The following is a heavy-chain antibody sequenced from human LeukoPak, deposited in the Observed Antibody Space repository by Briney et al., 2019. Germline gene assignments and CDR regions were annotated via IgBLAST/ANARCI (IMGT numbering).Heavy chain of an antibody. CDR2: INPNSGGT. Sequence: GASVRVSCKASGYTFTDYYMHWVRQAPGQGLEWMGWINPNSGGTNYAQKFQGRVTMTRDTSISTAYMELSRLRSDDTAVYYCARGLEYCTNGVCYHDAFDIWGQGTMVTVSS. D-gene: IGHD2-8*01. J-gene: IGHJ3*02. V-gene: IGHV1-2*02. CDR1: GYTFTDYY. CDR3: ARGLEYCTNGVCYHDAFDI.